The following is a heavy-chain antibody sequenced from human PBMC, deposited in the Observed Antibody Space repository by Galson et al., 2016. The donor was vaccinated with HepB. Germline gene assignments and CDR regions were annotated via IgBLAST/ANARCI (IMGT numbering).Heavy chain of an antibody. J-gene: IGHJ4*02. CDR3: ARLFGGYIDY. CDR1: GFTLSNYA. Sequence: SLRLSCAASGFTLSNYAMSWVRQAPGKGLEWVSDISGSGITTYYADSVKGRFTISRDNSKKTVYLQMSSLRAEDTAVYYCARLFGGYIDYWGQGTQVTVSS. V-gene: IGHV3-23*01. CDR2: ISGSGITT. D-gene: IGHD2-15*01.